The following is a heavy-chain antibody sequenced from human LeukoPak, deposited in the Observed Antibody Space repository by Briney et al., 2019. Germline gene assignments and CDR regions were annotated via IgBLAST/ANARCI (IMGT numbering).Heavy chain of an antibody. Sequence: ASVKVSCKASGYTFTGYYMHWVRQAPGQGLEWMGWINPNSGGTNYAQKFQGRVTMTTDTSTSTAYMELRSLRSDDTAVYYCARGGYTYYYDSSGYLNWFDPWGQGTLVTVSS. CDR3: ARGGYTYYYDSSGYLNWFDP. V-gene: IGHV1-2*02. CDR1: GYTFTGYY. D-gene: IGHD3-22*01. J-gene: IGHJ5*02. CDR2: INPNSGGT.